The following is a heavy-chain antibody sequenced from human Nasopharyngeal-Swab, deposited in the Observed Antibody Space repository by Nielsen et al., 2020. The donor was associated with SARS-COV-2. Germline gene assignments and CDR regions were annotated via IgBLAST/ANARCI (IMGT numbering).Heavy chain of an antibody. CDR2: IYYSGST. D-gene: IGHD4-17*01. V-gene: IGHV4-59*12. Sequence: SETLSRTCTVSGGSISSYYWSWIRQPPGKGLEWIGYIYYSGSTNYNPSLKSRVTISVDTSKNQFSLKLSSVTAADTAVYYCAREAGDSGLDYWGQGTLVTVSS. CDR3: AREAGDSGLDY. CDR1: GGSISSYY. J-gene: IGHJ4*02.